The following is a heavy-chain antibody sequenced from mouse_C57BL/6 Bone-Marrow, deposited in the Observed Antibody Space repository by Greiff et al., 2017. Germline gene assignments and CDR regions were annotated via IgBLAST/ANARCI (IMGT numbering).Heavy chain of an antibody. CDR3: ARRGLLLGDFDV. CDR1: GFTFSDYG. D-gene: IGHD1-1*01. V-gene: IGHV5-17*01. J-gene: IGHJ1*03. CDR2: ISSGSSTT. Sequence: DVHLVESGGGLVKPGGSLKLSCAASGFTFSDYGMHWVRQAPEKGLEWVAYISSGSSTTYYADTVKGRFTISRDNAKNALFLQMTSLRSAVTAMYYCARRGLLLGDFDVWGTGTTVTVSS.